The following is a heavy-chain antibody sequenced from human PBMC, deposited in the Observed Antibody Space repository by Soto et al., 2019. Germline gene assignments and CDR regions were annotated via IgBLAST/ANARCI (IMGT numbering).Heavy chain of an antibody. V-gene: IGHV3-73*02. Sequence: EVQLVESGGGLVQPGGSLKLSCAASGFTFSGSAIHWVRQASGKGLEWVGRISDNVNKYASAYAASVTGRFTSSREDSKSMAEPQMNSLKTEDTAVYYGGYDCWGGYYSVGQTSGMDVWGQGNTVTVSS. CDR3: GYDCWGGYYSVGQTSGMDV. D-gene: IGHD3-3*01. CDR2: ISDNVNKYAS. CDR1: GFTFSGSA. J-gene: IGHJ6*02.